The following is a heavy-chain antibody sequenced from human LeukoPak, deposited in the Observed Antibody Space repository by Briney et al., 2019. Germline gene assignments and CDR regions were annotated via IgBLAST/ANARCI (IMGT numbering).Heavy chain of an antibody. Sequence: GASVTVSCKASGGTFSSYAISWVRQAPGQGLEWMGGIIPIFGTANYAQKFQGRVTITADKSTSTAYMELSSLRSEDTAVYYCARDLSTANYYYDSSGYAFDIWGQGTMITVSS. CDR1: GGTFSSYA. CDR3: ARDLSTANYYYDSSGYAFDI. CDR2: IIPIFGTA. J-gene: IGHJ3*02. D-gene: IGHD3-22*01. V-gene: IGHV1-69*06.